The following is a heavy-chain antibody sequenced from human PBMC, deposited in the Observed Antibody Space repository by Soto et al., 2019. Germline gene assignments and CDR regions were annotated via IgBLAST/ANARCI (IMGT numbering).Heavy chain of an antibody. CDR2: IWYDGSNK. V-gene: IGHV3-33*01. CDR3: ARESPTVTLAADYYYYGMDV. Sequence: GGSLRLSCAASGFTFSSYGMHWVRQAPGKGLEWVAVIWYDGSNKYYADSVKGRFTISRDNSKNTLYLQMNSLRAEDTAVYYCARESPTVTLAADYYYYGMDVWGQGTTVTVS. CDR1: GFTFSSYG. J-gene: IGHJ6*02. D-gene: IGHD4-17*01.